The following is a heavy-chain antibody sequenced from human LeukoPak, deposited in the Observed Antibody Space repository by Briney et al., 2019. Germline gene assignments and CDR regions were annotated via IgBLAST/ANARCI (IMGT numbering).Heavy chain of an antibody. CDR3: ARGGEGGYS. V-gene: IGHV3-23*01. Sequence: PGGSLRLSCAASGFTLSSYAMSWVRQAPGKGLEWVSTISDVDGSTYYADSVKGRFTISRENSKNTLYLQINSLRAEDTAVYYCARGGEGGYSWGQGTLVTVSS. CDR1: GFTLSSYA. J-gene: IGHJ4*02. CDR2: ISDVDGST. D-gene: IGHD5-12*01.